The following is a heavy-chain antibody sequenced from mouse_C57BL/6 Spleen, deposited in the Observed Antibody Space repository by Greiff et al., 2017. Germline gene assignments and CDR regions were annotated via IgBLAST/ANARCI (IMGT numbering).Heavy chain of an antibody. Sequence: VQLQQSGPELVKPGASVKIPCKASGYTFTDYNLDWVKQSHGKSLEWIGDINPNNGGTIYNPKFKGKATLTVDKSSSTAYMEFRCLTSEDTAVYYCAREAYGPCAYWGQGTLVTVSA. CDR3: AREAYGPCAY. V-gene: IGHV1-18*01. CDR2: INPNNGGT. J-gene: IGHJ3*01. D-gene: IGHD1-1*01. CDR1: GYTFTDYN.